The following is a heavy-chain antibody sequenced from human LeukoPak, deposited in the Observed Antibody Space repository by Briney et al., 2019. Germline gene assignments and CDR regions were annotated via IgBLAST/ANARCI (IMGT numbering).Heavy chain of an antibody. J-gene: IGHJ4*02. CDR3: ARDMTTFGGVIVMGDY. V-gene: IGHV3-66*01. CDR2: IYSGGST. Sequence: GGSLRLSCAASGFTVSSNYMSWVRQAPGKGLEWVSVIYSGGSTYYADSVKGRFTISRDNSKNTLYLQMNSLRAEDTAVYYCARDMTTFGGVIVMGDYWGQGTLVTVSS. D-gene: IGHD3-16*02. CDR1: GFTVSSNY.